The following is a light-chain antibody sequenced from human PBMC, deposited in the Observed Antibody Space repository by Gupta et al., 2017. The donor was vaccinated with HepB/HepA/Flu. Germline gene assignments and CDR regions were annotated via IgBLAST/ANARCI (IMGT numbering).Light chain of an antibody. J-gene: IGKJ2*01. CDR3: FQYTYRPHT. V-gene: IGKV2-30*02. CDR1: QRLVHNGGDTL. CDR2: RVS. Sequence: EVVMTQSTLCVPVTLGEAASISCNSSQRLVHNGGDTLLDWFQQRPGQSPRRLIYRVSNRDSGVPDRFSGGGSGTYFTLRISRVEAEDVGVYYCFQYTYRPHTFGQGTKLEIK.